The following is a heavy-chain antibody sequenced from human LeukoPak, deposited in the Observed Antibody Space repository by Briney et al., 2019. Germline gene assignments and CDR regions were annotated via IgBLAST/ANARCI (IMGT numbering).Heavy chain of an antibody. CDR3: ARVGGSPFPHWYFDL. D-gene: IGHD1-26*01. CDR1: GGSFSGYY. Sequence: SETLSLTCAVYGGSFSGYYWSWIRQPPGKGLEWIGEINHSGSTNYNPSLKSRVTISVDTSKNQFSLKLSSVTAADTAVYYCARVGGSPFPHWYFDLWGRGTLVTVSS. J-gene: IGHJ2*01. CDR2: INHSGST. V-gene: IGHV4-34*01.